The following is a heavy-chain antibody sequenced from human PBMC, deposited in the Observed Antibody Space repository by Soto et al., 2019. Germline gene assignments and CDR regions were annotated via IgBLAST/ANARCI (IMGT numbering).Heavy chain of an antibody. D-gene: IGHD6-13*01. CDR2: IIPILGIA. Sequence: QVQLVQSGAEVKKPGSSVKVSCKASGGTFSSYTISWVRQAPGQGLEWMGRIIPILGIANYAQKFQGRVTITADKSTSTAYMELSSLRSEDMAVYYCARPTNPVNSSSDNWFDPWGQGTLVTVSS. V-gene: IGHV1-69*02. J-gene: IGHJ5*02. CDR1: GGTFSSYT. CDR3: ARPTNPVNSSSDNWFDP.